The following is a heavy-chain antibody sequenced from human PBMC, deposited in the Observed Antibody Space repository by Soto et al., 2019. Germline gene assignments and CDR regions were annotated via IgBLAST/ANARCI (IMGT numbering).Heavy chain of an antibody. V-gene: IGHV3-21*01. CDR2: ITSNSDHI. CDR1: GFMFSSYT. Sequence: PGGSLRFSCAASGFMFSSYTMSWVRQSPGKGLEWLSPITSNSDHIDYADSVRGRFTVSRDNARKSLYLQMDSLGAEDTGVHYCATPYYYNHWGPGTLVTVSS. J-gene: IGHJ4*02. CDR3: ATPYYYNH.